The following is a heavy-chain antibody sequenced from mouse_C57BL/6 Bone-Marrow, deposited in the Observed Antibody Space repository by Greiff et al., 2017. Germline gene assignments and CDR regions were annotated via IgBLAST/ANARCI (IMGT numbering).Heavy chain of an antibody. Sequence: EVKLQQSGAELVRPGASVKLSCTASGFNIKDDYMHWVKQRPEQGLEWIGWIDPENGDTEYASKFQGKATITADTSSNTAYLQLSSLTSEDTAVYYCTTEWSLYFDYWGQGTTLTVSS. V-gene: IGHV14-4*01. CDR2: IDPENGDT. CDR3: TTEWSLYFDY. D-gene: IGHD1-3*01. CDR1: GFNIKDDY. J-gene: IGHJ2*01.